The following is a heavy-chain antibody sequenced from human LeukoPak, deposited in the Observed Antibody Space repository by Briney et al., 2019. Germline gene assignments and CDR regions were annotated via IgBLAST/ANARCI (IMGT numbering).Heavy chain of an antibody. CDR1: GGSFSGYY. D-gene: IGHD2-2*01. J-gene: IGHJ6*03. V-gene: IGHV4-34*01. CDR3: ARLVCSTSCYHGGDYYYMDV. Sequence: PSETLSLTCAVYGGSFSGYYWSWIRQPPGKGLEWIGEIHHSGSTNYNPSLKSRVTISVDTSKNQFYLKLSSVTAADTAVYYCARLVCSTSCYHGGDYYYMDVWGKGTTVTISS. CDR2: IHHSGST.